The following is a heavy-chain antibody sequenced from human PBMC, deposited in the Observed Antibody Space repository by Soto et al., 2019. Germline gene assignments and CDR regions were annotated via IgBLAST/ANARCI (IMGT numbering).Heavy chain of an antibody. CDR3: AKDRPSGSYYGYYYGMDV. Sequence: GGSLRLSCAASGFTFSSYAMSWVRQAPGKGLEWVSAISGSGGSTYYAESVKGRFTISRDNSKNKLYQQMNSLRAEDTAVYYCAKDRPSGSYYGYYYGMDVWGQGTTVTVSS. J-gene: IGHJ6*02. D-gene: IGHD1-26*01. V-gene: IGHV3-23*01. CDR1: GFTFSSYA. CDR2: ISGSGGST.